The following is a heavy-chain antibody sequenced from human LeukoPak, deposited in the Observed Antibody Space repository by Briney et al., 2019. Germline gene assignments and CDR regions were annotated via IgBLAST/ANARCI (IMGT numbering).Heavy chain of an antibody. J-gene: IGHJ4*02. D-gene: IGHD6-13*01. CDR3: ARSSRIAAPFDY. CDR1: GYTFTSYY. V-gene: IGHV1-2*02. Sequence: ASVKVSCKASGYTFTSYYMHWVRQAPGQGLEWMGWINPNSGGTNYAQKFQGRVTMTRDTSISTAYMELSRLRSDDTAVYYCARSSRIAAPFDYWGQGTLVTVSS. CDR2: INPNSGGT.